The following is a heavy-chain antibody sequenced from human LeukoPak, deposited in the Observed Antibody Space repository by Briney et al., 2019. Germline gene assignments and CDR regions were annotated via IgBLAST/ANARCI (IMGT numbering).Heavy chain of an antibody. J-gene: IGHJ6*02. Sequence: ASVKVSCTASGYTFTSYYMHWVRQAPGQGLEWMGIINPSGGSTSYAQKFQGRVTMTRDTSTSTVYMELSSLRSEDTAVYYCARDGRGDYLHLYYYGMDVWGQGTTVTVSS. CDR3: ARDGRGDYLHLYYYGMDV. CDR2: INPSGGST. D-gene: IGHD4-17*01. CDR1: GYTFTSYY. V-gene: IGHV1-46*01.